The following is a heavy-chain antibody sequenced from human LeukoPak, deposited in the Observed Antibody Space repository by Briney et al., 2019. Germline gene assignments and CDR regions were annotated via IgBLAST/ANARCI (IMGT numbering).Heavy chain of an antibody. D-gene: IGHD6-13*01. CDR1: GGSISSGGYY. J-gene: IGHJ6*03. CDR3: ARGIAATGSYYFYYMDV. V-gene: IGHV4-31*03. CDR2: IYYSGST. Sequence: SQTLSLTCTVSGGSISSGGYYWSWIRQHPGKGLEWIGYIYYSGSTYYNPSLKSRVTISVDTSKNQFSLKLSSVTAADTAVYYCARGIAATGSYYFYYMDVWGKGTTVTVSS.